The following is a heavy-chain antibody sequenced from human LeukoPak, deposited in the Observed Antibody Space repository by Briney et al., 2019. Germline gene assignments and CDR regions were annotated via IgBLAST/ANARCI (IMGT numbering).Heavy chain of an antibody. V-gene: IGHV4-4*07. CDR3: ARDDTYFYDSSGHGFDF. CDR1: GGSISSYY. CDR2: IYTSGST. D-gene: IGHD3-22*01. Sequence: PSETLSLTCTVSGGSISSYYWSWIRQPAGKGLEWIGRIYTSGSTHYNPSLKRRVTISVDTSKNQFSLKLTSVTAADTALYFCARDDTYFYDSSGHGFDFWGPGTLVTVSS. J-gene: IGHJ4*02.